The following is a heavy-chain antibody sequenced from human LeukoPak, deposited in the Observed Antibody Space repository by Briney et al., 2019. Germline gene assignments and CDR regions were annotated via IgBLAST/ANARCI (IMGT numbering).Heavy chain of an antibody. J-gene: IGHJ5*02. D-gene: IGHD3-3*01. Sequence: GGSLRLSCAASGFTFSSYSMHWVRQAPGKGLEWVSFICTSSSYIYYADSVKGRFTISRDNAKNSLFLQMNSLRTEDTAVYYCARHSSTTMFGVVLPDVGKSWFDPWGEGALV. CDR1: GFTFSSYS. CDR2: ICTSSSYI. CDR3: ARHSSTTMFGVVLPDVGKSWFDP. V-gene: IGHV3-21*01.